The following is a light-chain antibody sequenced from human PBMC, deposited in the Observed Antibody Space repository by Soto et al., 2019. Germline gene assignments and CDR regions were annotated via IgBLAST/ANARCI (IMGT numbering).Light chain of an antibody. Sequence: IQMTQSPSSLSASVGDRVTITCRASQSISSNLNWYQQKPGKAPKLLIYAASILQSGVPSRFSGSGSGTDFTLTISSLQPEDFATYYCQQSYSTPPTFGQGTKVEIK. J-gene: IGKJ1*01. CDR3: QQSYSTPPT. CDR2: AAS. V-gene: IGKV1-39*01. CDR1: QSISSN.